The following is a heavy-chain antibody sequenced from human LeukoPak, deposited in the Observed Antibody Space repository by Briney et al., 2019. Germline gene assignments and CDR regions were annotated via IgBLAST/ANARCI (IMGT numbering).Heavy chain of an antibody. CDR2: INHSGST. Sequence: SETLSLTCAVYGGSFSGYYWSWIRQPPGKGLEWIGEINHSGSTNYNPSLKSRVTISVDTSKNQFSLKLSSVTAADTAVYYCARDRYSYGSYIYGMDAWGQGTTVTVSS. V-gene: IGHV4-34*01. D-gene: IGHD5-18*01. CDR1: GGSFSGYY. J-gene: IGHJ6*02. CDR3: ARDRYSYGSYIYGMDA.